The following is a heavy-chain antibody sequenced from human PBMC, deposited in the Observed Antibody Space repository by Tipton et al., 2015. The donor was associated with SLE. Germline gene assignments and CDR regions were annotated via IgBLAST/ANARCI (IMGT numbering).Heavy chain of an antibody. Sequence: SLRLSCAASGFTFDGYGMSWVRQAPGKGLEWVSGINWNGGSIGYADSVKGRFTISRDNAKNSLYLQMNSLRAEDTALYYCARVRYYDFWSGYYPLDYWGQGTLVTVSS. CDR2: INWNGGSI. CDR1: GFTFDGYG. J-gene: IGHJ4*02. V-gene: IGHV3-20*04. CDR3: ARVRYYDFWSGYYPLDY. D-gene: IGHD3-3*01.